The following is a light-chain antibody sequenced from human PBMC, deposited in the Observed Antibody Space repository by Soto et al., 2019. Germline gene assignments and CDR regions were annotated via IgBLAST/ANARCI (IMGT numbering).Light chain of an antibody. V-gene: IGKV3-15*01. Sequence: EIVMTQSPATLSVSPGEGATFSCRASQSINTKIAWYQLKPGQAPRLLIYDASIRATGIPARFSGSGSGTEFSLTINSQQSEDFGVYFCQQYDQWWTFGQGTKVEIK. CDR3: QQYDQWWT. CDR2: DAS. CDR1: QSINTK. J-gene: IGKJ1*01.